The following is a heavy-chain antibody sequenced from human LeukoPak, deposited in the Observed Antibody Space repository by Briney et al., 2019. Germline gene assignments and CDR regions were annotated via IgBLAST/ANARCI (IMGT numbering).Heavy chain of an antibody. CDR3: ARDWAYGDYVGY. Sequence: GGSLRLSCEASGFTFSSYWMHWVRQTPGKGLMWVARIKSDGSTIYADSVQGRFTISRDNAKNSLYLQMNSLRAEDTAVYYCARDWAYGDYVGYWGQGTLVTVSS. J-gene: IGHJ4*02. D-gene: IGHD4-17*01. CDR1: GFTFSSYW. CDR2: IKSDGST. V-gene: IGHV3-74*01.